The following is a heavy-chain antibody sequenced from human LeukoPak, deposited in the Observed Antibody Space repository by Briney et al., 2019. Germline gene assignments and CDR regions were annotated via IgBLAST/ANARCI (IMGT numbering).Heavy chain of an antibody. CDR1: GGSISSGSYY. J-gene: IGHJ4*02. CDR2: IYYSGST. CDR3: ARDRLHCPNGVCSRYFDY. D-gene: IGHD2-8*01. Sequence: SETLSLTCTVSGGSISSGSYYWSWIRQPPGKGLEWIGYIYYSGSTNYNPSLKSRVTISVDTSKNQFSLKLSSVTAADTAVYYCARDRLHCPNGVCSRYFDYWGQGTLVTVSS. V-gene: IGHV4-61*01.